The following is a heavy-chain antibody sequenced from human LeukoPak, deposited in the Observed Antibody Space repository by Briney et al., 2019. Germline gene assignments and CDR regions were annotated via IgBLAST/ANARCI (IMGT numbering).Heavy chain of an antibody. CDR2: ISSSSSYI. CDR3: ARDRGYCGFIDV. V-gene: IGHV3-21*01. CDR1: GFTFSSYS. J-gene: IGHJ6*02. Sequence: PGGSLRLSCAASGFTFSSYSMNWVREAPGKGLEWGSSISSSSSYIYYADSVKGRFTISRDNAKNSLYLQMNSLRAEDAAVYYCARDRGYCGFIDVWGQGTTVTVSS. D-gene: IGHD5-12*01.